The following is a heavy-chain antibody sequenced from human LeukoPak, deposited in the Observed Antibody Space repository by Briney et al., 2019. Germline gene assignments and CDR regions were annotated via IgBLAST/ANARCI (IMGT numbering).Heavy chain of an antibody. Sequence: GGSLRLSCAASGFTFSSYSMNWVRQAPGKGLEWVSSISSSSSYIYYADSVKGRFTISRDNSKNTLYLQMNSLRVEDTAVYYCARTTVESGRYDAFDIWGQGTLVSVSS. CDR3: ARTTVESGRYDAFDI. V-gene: IGHV3-21*04. CDR1: GFTFSSYS. D-gene: IGHD4-23*01. J-gene: IGHJ3*02. CDR2: ISSSSSYI.